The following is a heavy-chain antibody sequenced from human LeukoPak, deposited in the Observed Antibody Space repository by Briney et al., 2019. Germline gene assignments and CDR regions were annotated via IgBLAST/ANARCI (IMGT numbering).Heavy chain of an antibody. D-gene: IGHD6-13*01. CDR3: ARSLDASWPQCPEF. Sequence: GASVKVSCKASGYTFTSYGITWVRQAPGQGLEWMGWINTYSGNTNYAQKLQGRVTITTDTSTSTAYMELRSLRSDDTAVYYCARSLDASWPQCPEFWGQGTLVTVSP. CDR1: GYTFTSYG. V-gene: IGHV1-18*01. CDR2: INTYSGNT. J-gene: IGHJ4*02.